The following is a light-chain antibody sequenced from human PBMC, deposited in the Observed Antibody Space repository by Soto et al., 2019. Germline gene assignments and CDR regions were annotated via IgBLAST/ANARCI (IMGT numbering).Light chain of an antibody. CDR1: SSDVGGYNY. J-gene: IGLJ1*01. CDR2: EVS. CDR3: SSYTSSSTLV. Sequence: ALTQPPSASGSPGQSVAISCTGTSSDVGGYNYVSWYQQHPGKAPKLMIYEVSNRPSGVSNRFSGSKSGNTASLTISGLQAEDEADYYCSSYTSSSTLVFGTGTKVTVL. V-gene: IGLV2-14*01.